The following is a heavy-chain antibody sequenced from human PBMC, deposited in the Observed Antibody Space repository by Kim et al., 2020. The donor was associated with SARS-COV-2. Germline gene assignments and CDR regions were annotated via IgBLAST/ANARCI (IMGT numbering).Heavy chain of an antibody. J-gene: IGHJ6*02. D-gene: IGHD5-18*01. V-gene: IGHV1-18*01. Sequence: ASVKVSCKASGYTFTSYGISWVRQAPGQGLEWMGWISAYNGNTNYAQKLQGRVTMTTDTSTSTAYMELRSLRSDDTAVYYCARDSTLDTAMGYYYYGMDVWGQGTTVTVSS. CDR1: GYTFTSYG. CDR3: ARDSTLDTAMGYYYYGMDV. CDR2: ISAYNGNT.